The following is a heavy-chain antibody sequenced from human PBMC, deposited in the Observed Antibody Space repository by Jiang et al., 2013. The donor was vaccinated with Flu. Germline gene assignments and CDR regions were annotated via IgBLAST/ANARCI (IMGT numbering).Heavy chain of an antibody. CDR3: ARGQSGDYRWFDP. V-gene: IGHV1-8*01. D-gene: IGHD4-17*01. CDR2: MNPNSGNT. J-gene: IGHJ5*02. Sequence: NWVRQATGQGLEWMGWMNPNSGNTGYAQKFQGRVTMTRNTSISTAYMELSSLRSEDTAVYYCARGQSGDYRWFDPWGQGTLVTVSS.